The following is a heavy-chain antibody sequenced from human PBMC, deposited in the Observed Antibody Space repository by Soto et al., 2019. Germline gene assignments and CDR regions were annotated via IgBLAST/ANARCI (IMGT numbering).Heavy chain of an antibody. J-gene: IGHJ5*02. Sequence: QVQLVQSGAEEKKPGASVKVSCKASGYTFTSYAMHWVRQAPGQRLEWMGWINAGNGNTKYSQKFQGRVTITRDTSESTADMELSSLRSEDTAVYYCARDRHQLNWFDPWGQGTLVTVSS. V-gene: IGHV1-3*05. CDR3: ARDRHQLNWFDP. CDR1: GYTFTSYA. D-gene: IGHD6-13*01. CDR2: INAGNGNT.